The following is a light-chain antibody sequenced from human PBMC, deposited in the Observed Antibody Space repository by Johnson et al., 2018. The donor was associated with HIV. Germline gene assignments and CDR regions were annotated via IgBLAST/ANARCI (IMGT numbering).Light chain of an antibody. CDR1: SSNIGNNF. Sequence: QSVLTQPPSVSAAPGQKVTISCSGSSSNIGNNFVSWYQQLPGRAPKLLIYDNNKRPSGITDRFSGSKSGTSATLGITGLQTGDEADYYCGTWDSSLRVGVFGTGPRSPS. V-gene: IGLV1-51*01. J-gene: IGLJ1*01. CDR2: DNN. CDR3: GTWDSSLRVGV.